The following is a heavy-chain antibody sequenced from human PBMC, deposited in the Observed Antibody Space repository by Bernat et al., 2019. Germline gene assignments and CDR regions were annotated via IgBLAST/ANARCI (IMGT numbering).Heavy chain of an antibody. CDR3: AIPYYDILTGYQDAFDI. J-gene: IGHJ3*02. CDR1: GYTLTELS. D-gene: IGHD3-9*01. Sequence: QVQLVQSGAEVKKPGASVKVSCKVSGYTLTELSMHWVRQAPGKGLEWMGGFDSEDGETIYVQKYQGRVTMTEDTSTDTAYMGLRSLRSDDTAVYYCAIPYYDILTGYQDAFDIWGQGTMVTVSS. CDR2: FDSEDGET. V-gene: IGHV1-24*01.